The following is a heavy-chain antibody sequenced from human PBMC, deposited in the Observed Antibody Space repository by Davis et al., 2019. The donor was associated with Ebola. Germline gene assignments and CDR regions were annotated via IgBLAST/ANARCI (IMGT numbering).Heavy chain of an antibody. Sequence: MPSETLSLTCSVSGGSISTYYWTWIRQPPGKGLEWIGNIYFGGSTKYDPSLKSRVTISVDTSKNQFSLKLSSVTAADTAVYYCARQTGLAAAGRGVDYWGQGTLVTVSS. CDR1: GGSISTYY. D-gene: IGHD6-13*01. V-gene: IGHV4-59*08. CDR3: ARQTGLAAAGRGVDY. CDR2: IYFGGST. J-gene: IGHJ4*02.